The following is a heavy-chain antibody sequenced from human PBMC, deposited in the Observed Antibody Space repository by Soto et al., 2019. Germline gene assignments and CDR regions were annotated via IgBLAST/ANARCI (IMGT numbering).Heavy chain of an antibody. CDR3: VRDDFWSGYYRYFDY. D-gene: IGHD3-3*01. J-gene: IGHJ4*02. Sequence: PGGSLRLSCAASGFTFSDYFMSWIRQAPGKGLEWVSYISTSSSAISYADSVKGRFTISRDNAKNSLFLQMNSLRPEDTAIYYCVRDDFWSGYYRYFDYWGQG. V-gene: IGHV3-11*01. CDR1: GFTFSDYF. CDR2: ISTSSSAI.